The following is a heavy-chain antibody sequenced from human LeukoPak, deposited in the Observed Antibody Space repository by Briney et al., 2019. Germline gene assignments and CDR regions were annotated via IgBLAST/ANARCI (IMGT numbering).Heavy chain of an antibody. Sequence: TGGSLRLSCAASGFTVSCNYMSWVRQAPGKGLEWVSVIYSGGSTYYADSVKGRFTISRDNSKNTLYLQMNSLRAEDTAVYYCARDNHYDSSGYYRDWGQGTLVTVSS. CDR1: GFTVSCNY. D-gene: IGHD3-22*01. V-gene: IGHV3-66*01. CDR3: ARDNHYDSSGYYRD. J-gene: IGHJ4*02. CDR2: IYSGGST.